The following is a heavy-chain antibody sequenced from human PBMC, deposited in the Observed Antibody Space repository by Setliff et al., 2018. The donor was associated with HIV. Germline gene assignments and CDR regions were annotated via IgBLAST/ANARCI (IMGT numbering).Heavy chain of an antibody. CDR3: ASARIPTGGTSTSFDY. CDR1: GFTYSSYW. D-gene: IGHD1-1*01. J-gene: IGHJ4*02. Sequence: GGSLRLSCAASGFTYSSYWMGWVRQAPGKGLVWVANIKQDGSEKYYVDSVKGRFTISRDNAKNSLYLQMNSLRAEDTAVYYCASARIPTGGTSTSFDYWGQGTLVTVSS. CDR2: IKQDGSEK. V-gene: IGHV3-7*01.